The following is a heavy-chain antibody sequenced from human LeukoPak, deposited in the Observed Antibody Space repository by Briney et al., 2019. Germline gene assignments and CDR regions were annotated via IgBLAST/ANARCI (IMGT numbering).Heavy chain of an antibody. CDR2: ISWNSGSI. J-gene: IGHJ4*02. CDR1: GFTFDDYA. V-gene: IGHV3-9*01. Sequence: PGRSLRLSCAASGFTFDDYAMHWVRQAPGKGLEWVSGISWNSGSIGYADSVKGRFTISRDNSKNTLYLQMNSLRAEDTAVYYCARAMDTSPVYWGQGTLVTVSS. CDR3: ARAMDTSPVY. D-gene: IGHD3/OR15-3a*01.